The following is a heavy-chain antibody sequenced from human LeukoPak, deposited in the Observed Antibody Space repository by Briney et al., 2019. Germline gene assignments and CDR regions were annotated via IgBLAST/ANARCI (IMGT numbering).Heavy chain of an antibody. D-gene: IGHD3-10*01. V-gene: IGHV3-74*01. J-gene: IGHJ4*02. CDR2: INSDGSST. CDR1: GFTFSSYW. CDR3: ASPRPHYYGSGSYRY. Sequence: GGSLRLSCAASGFTFSSYWMHWVRQAPGKGLVWVSRINSDGSSTSYADSVKGRFTISRDNAKNTLYLQMNSLRAEATAVYYCASPRPHYYGSGSYRYWGQGTLVTVSS.